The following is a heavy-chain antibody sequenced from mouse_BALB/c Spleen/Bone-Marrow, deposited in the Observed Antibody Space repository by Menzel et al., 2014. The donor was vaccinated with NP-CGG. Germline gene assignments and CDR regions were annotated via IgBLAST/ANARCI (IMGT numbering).Heavy chain of an antibody. D-gene: IGHD1-1*02. CDR2: IHPYNGDT. V-gene: IGHV1-37*01. Sequence: EVRLMESGPELVKPGASVKLSCRASGFSFTDYFINWVKRSHGKSLEWIGRIHPYNGDTFYNQKFKVKATLTVDKSSNTARMELLSLTSEDSAVYYCGRYGYDAMDFWGQGTSVTVSS. CDR1: GFSFTDYF. J-gene: IGHJ4*01. CDR3: GRYGYDAMDF.